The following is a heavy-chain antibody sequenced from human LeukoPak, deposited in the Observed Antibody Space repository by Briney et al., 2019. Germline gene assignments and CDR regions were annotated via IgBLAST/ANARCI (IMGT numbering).Heavy chain of an antibody. D-gene: IGHD5-24*01. J-gene: IGHJ4*02. V-gene: IGHV4-59*08. CDR2: IYYSGST. CDR1: GGSISSYY. Sequence: SETLSLTCTVSGGSISSYYWSWIRQPPGKGLEWIGYIYYSGSTNYNPSLKSRVTISVDTSKNQFSLRLSSVTAADTAVYYCARLGHRGDGYNLFDYWGQGTLVTVSS. CDR3: ARLGHRGDGYNLFDY.